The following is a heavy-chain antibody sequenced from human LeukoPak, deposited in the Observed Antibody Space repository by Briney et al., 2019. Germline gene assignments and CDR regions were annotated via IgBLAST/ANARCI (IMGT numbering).Heavy chain of an antibody. CDR3: ARGEEDGTDDY. CDR1: GGSISSYY. J-gene: IGHJ4*02. V-gene: IGHV4-4*07. CDR2: IDTSGNT. D-gene: IGHD6-13*01. Sequence: SETLSLTCTVSGGSISSYYWSWIRQPAGKGLEWIGRIDTSGNTNYKPSLKSRVTMSVDTSKKQFSLKLSSVTAADTAVYYCARGEEDGTDDYWGQGTLVTVSS.